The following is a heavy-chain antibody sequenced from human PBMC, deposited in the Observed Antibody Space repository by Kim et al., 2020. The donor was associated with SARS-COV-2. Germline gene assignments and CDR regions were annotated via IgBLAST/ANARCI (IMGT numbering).Heavy chain of an antibody. CDR3: ARRILYSSSWYLDY. CDR2: INHSGST. Sequence: SETLSLTCAVYGGSFSGYYWSWIRQPPGKGLEWIGEINHSGSTNYNPSLKSRVTISVDTSKNQFSLKLSSVTAADTAVYYCARRILYSSSWYLDYWGQGTLGPVSS. J-gene: IGHJ4*02. CDR1: GGSFSGYY. V-gene: IGHV4-34*01. D-gene: IGHD6-13*01.